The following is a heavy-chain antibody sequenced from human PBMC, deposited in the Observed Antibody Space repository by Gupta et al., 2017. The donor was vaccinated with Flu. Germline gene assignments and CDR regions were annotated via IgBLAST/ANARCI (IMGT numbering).Heavy chain of an antibody. J-gene: IGHJ6*02. V-gene: IGHV3-23*01. D-gene: IGHD2-15*01. CDR2: ISGSGGST. CDR1: GFTFSSYA. CDR3: AKDGNFGQRKPAIYMDV. Sequence: EVQLLESGGGLVQPGGSLRLSCAASGFTFSSYAMSWVRQAPGKGLEWVSAISGSGGSTYYADSVKGRFTISRDNSKNTLYLQMNSLRAEDTAVYYCAKDGNFGQRKPAIYMDVWGQGTTVTVSS.